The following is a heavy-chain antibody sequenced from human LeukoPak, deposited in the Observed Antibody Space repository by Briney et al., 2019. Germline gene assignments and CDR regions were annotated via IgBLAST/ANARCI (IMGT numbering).Heavy chain of an antibody. CDR1: GYIFISYY. CDR2: INPSDGST. Sequence: ASVKVSCKASGYIFISYYIHWVRQAPGQGLEWMGVINPSDGSTNYAQKYQDRVIMTRDTSTRTVYMQLSSLRSDDTAVYYCARDVAREFDYWGQGTLVTVSS. CDR3: ARDVAREFDY. J-gene: IGHJ4*02. V-gene: IGHV1-46*01.